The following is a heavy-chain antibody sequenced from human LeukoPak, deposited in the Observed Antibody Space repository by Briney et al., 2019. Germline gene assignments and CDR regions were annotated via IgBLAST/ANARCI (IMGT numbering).Heavy chain of an antibody. V-gene: IGHV4-4*07. D-gene: IGHD6-13*01. CDR3: VRGDWDSSWPYFDF. J-gene: IGHJ4*02. Sequence: KPSETLSLTCTVSGGSISSYQWSWIRLPAGKGLEWIGRIYTSGNTNYNPSLKSRVTMSVDTSKNQFSLKLNSVTAADTAVYYCVRGDWDSSWPYFDFWGQGTLVTVSS. CDR2: IYTSGNT. CDR1: GGSISSYQ.